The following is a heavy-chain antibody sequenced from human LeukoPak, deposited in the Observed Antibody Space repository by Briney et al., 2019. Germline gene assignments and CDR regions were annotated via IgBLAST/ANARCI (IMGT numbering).Heavy chain of an antibody. V-gene: IGHV1-2*02. D-gene: IGHD2-2*01. J-gene: IGHJ5*02. CDR3: ARGLTDEHQLILHWFDP. CDR1: GYTFTGYN. Sequence: ASVKVSCKASGYTFTGYNINWLRQAPGQGLEWMGWINPNSGGTNYAQKFQGRVTMTRDTSITTAYMELSRLISDDTAVYYCARGLTDEHQLILHWFDPWGQGTLVTVSS. CDR2: INPNSGGT.